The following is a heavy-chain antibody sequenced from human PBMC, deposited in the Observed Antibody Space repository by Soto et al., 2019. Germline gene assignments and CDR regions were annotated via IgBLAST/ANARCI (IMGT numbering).Heavy chain of an antibody. D-gene: IGHD5-18*01. V-gene: IGHV3-30-3*01. CDR2: ILYDGGNK. CDR1: GFTFSSYT. CDR3: ARDNGYSHGHGMDV. Sequence: VGSLRLSCAASGFTFSSYTIHWVRQAPGKGLEWVALILYDGGNKYYADSVKGGFTISRDNSKNTLYLQMNSLRAEDTAVYYCARDNGYSHGHGMDVWGQGTTVTVSS. J-gene: IGHJ6*02.